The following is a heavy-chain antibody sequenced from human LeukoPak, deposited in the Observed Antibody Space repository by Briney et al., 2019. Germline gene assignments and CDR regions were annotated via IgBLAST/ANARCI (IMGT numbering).Heavy chain of an antibody. CDR3: AKAPGFTVVTSFDW. D-gene: IGHD4-23*01. V-gene: IGHV3-23*01. CDR2: ISGSGDGT. J-gene: IGHJ4*02. CDR1: GFTFRSYA. Sequence: GGSLRLSCEASGFTFRSYAMNWVRQAPGKGREWVSVISGSGDGTHYADSVKGRFTISRDNSKNTLYLQMNSLRVEDTAVYSCAKAPGFTVVTSFDWWGQGTLVTVSS.